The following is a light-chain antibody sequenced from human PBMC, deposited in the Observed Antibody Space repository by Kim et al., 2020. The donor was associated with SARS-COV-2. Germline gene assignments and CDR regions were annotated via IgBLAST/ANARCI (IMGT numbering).Light chain of an antibody. J-gene: IGLJ2*01. CDR2: EDK. CDR3: QAWDSSTVV. Sequence: VSQGKTGRINGYGDKWGDKRACWYREKQGQSDVVVIYEDKKRHSGIPERLAGSNCGNTATLTISGTQAMDEADYYCQAWDSSTVVFGGGTQLTVL. CDR1: KWGDKR. V-gene: IGLV3-1*01.